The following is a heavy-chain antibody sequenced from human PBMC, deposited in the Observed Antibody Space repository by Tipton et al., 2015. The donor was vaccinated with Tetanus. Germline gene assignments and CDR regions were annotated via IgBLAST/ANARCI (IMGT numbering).Heavy chain of an antibody. J-gene: IGHJ6*02. CDR1: GYTFTGYY. Sequence: QVQLVQSGAEMKKPGASVKVSCKASGYTFTGYYIYWVRQAPGQGLEWMGWIDPNSGGTAYAQKLQGRVTMTRGTSISTAYMDLRSLRSDDTAVYYCARDRGDYIYYGMDVWGPGTAVTVS. CDR3: ARDRGDYIYYGMDV. CDR2: IDPNSGGT. D-gene: IGHD3-22*01. V-gene: IGHV1-2*02.